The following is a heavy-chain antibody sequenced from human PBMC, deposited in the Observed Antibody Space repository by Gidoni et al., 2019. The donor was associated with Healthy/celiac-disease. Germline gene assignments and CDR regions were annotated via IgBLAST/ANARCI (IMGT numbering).Heavy chain of an antibody. Sequence: EVQLVESGGGFVQPGRSLRLSCAASGFTFDDYAMHWVRQAPGKGLEWVSGSSWNRGSIGYADSVKGRFTISRDNAKNSLYLQMNSLRAEGTALYYCAKDIGPYYGMDVWGQGTTVTVSS. J-gene: IGHJ6*02. CDR3: AKDIGPYYGMDV. CDR2: SSWNRGSI. V-gene: IGHV3-9*01. CDR1: GFTFDDYA.